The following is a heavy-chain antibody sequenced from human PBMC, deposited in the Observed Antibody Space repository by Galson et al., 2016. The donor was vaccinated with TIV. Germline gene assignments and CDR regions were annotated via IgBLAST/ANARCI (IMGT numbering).Heavy chain of an antibody. Sequence: QSGAEVKKPGESLKISCKGSGYSFTRYWIGWVRQMPGKGLEWMGMIYPGYSATRYSASFRVQVTTSVDKSIDTAYLQWRSLRASDPALYFCARNDFPDCGGECYTEYFFDYWGQGTLVTVSS. CDR1: GYSFTRYW. CDR2: IYPGYSAT. V-gene: IGHV5-51*01. D-gene: IGHD2-21*01. J-gene: IGHJ4*02. CDR3: ARNDFPDCGGECYTEYFFDY.